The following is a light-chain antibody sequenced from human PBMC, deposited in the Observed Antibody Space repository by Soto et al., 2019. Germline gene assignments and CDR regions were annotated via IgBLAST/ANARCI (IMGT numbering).Light chain of an antibody. J-gene: IGKJ1*01. Sequence: EIVMTQSPATKSVSAGERATLSCGASQSVSSNLAWYQQKPGQTPRLLIYGASTRATGIPPRFSASGSGTDFTLTISSLQSEDFAVYYCQQYYRWPWTFGQGTKVDIK. V-gene: IGKV3-15*01. CDR2: GAS. CDR1: QSVSSN. CDR3: QQYYRWPWT.